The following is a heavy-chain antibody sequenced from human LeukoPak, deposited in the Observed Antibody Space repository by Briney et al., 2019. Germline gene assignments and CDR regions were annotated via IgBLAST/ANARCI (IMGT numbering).Heavy chain of an antibody. CDR3: ARHHSYLWMTYRRPGDYFDF. CDR1: GDSISSYY. CDR2: IYPSRST. D-gene: IGHD3-16*02. Sequence: SETLSLTCTVSGDSISSYYWSWIRQPAGKGLEWIGRIYPSRSTNYNPSLKSRVTVSRDTSKNLFSLSLTSVTAADTAVYYCARHHSYLWMTYRRPGDYFDFWGQGTLVTVSS. J-gene: IGHJ4*02. V-gene: IGHV4-4*07.